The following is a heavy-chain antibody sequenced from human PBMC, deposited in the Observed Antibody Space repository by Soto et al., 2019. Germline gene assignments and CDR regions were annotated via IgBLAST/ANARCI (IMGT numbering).Heavy chain of an antibody. J-gene: IGHJ5*02. V-gene: IGHV1-2*02. Sequence: ASVKGYCKSAGYAFTGYYRHWGRKSAGQGLEWMGWINPNSGGTNYAQKFQGRVTMTRDTSISTAYMELSRLRSDDTAVYYCAREIVTLALAAVPPFHPWAQGTLVTVSS. D-gene: IGHD3-16*02. CDR2: INPNSGGT. CDR1: GYAFTGYY. CDR3: AREIVTLALAAVPPFHP.